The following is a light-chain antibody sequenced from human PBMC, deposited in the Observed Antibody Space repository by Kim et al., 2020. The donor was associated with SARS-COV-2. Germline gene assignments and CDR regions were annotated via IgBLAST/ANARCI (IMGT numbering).Light chain of an antibody. CDR3: QSYDSSNPWV. J-gene: IGLJ3*02. CDR1: SGRIASNY. CDR2: EDN. V-gene: IGLV6-57*02. Sequence: KTVTISCTGSSGRIASNYVQLYQQRPGSAPTTVIYEDNQRPSGVPDRFSGSIDSSSNSASLTISGLKTEDEADYYCQSYDSSNPWVFGGGTQLTVL.